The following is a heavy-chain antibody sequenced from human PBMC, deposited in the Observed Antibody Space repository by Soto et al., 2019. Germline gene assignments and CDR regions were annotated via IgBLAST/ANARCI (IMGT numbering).Heavy chain of an antibody. D-gene: IGHD2-2*01. Sequence: QVQLQESGPGLVKPSQTLSLTCTVSGGSISSGGYYWTWIRQHPGKGLEWIGYINYSGSTYYNPSLKGRVTISVDTSKNQFSLKLSSVTAADTAVFYCARRYCSSTSCDHDAFDIWGQGTMVTVSS. CDR1: GGSISSGGYY. V-gene: IGHV4-31*03. J-gene: IGHJ3*02. CDR2: INYSGST. CDR3: ARRYCSSTSCDHDAFDI.